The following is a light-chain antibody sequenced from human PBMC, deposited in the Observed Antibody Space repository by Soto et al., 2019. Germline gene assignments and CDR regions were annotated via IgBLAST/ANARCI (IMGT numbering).Light chain of an antibody. CDR2: SAS. CDR1: QSIAGY. J-gene: IGKJ5*01. Sequence: DIQMTQAPSSLSASVGDRVTLTCRASQSIAGYLSWYQQRPGKAPKFLIYSASSLQRGVPSRFSGSGSGTDFSLTINGLQPEDFVTYFCQQSFSVPITFGQGTRLEIK. CDR3: QQSFSVPIT. V-gene: IGKV1-39*01.